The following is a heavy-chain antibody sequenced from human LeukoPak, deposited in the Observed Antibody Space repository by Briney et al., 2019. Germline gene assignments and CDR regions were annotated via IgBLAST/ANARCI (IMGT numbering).Heavy chain of an antibody. V-gene: IGHV3-21*01. CDR1: GFTFSSYW. J-gene: IGHJ5*02. CDR3: ARDGDDVANWFDP. Sequence: GGSLRLSCAASGFTFSSYWMSWVRQAPGKGLEWVSSISSSSSYIYYADSVKGRFTISRDNAKNSLYLQMNSLRAEDTAVYYCARDGDDVANWFDPWGQGTLVTVSS. CDR2: ISSSSSYI. D-gene: IGHD7-27*01.